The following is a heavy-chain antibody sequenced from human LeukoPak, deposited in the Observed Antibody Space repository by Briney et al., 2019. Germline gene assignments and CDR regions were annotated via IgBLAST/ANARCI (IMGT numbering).Heavy chain of an antibody. J-gene: IGHJ4*02. D-gene: IGHD3-10*01. Sequence: PSETLSLTCSVSNDSISNYYWTWIRQPPGKGLEWIGYIYYTGITNYNPSLKSRVTISVDTSKNQFSLKLSSVTAADTAVYYCARDQGDYYGSGSYYPTYYFDYWGQGTLVTVSS. CDR3: ARDQGDYYGSGSYYPTYYFDY. V-gene: IGHV4-59*01. CDR2: IYYTGIT. CDR1: NDSISNYY.